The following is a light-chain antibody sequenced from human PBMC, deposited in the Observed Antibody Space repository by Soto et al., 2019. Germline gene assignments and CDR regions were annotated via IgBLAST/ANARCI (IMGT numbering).Light chain of an antibody. CDR3: SSYAGFNNYV. CDR2: DVN. Sequence: QSALTQPPSASGSPGQSVTISCTGTGGDVGGYNYVSWYQQHPGKVPRLIIYDVNKRPSGVPDRFSGSKSDNTASLTVSGLQAEDDDDYYCSSYAGFNNYVFGAGTKLTVL. CDR1: GGDVGGYNY. V-gene: IGLV2-8*01. J-gene: IGLJ1*01.